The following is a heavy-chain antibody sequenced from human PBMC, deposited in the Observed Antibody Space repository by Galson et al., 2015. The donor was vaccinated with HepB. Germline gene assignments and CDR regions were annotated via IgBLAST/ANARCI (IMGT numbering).Heavy chain of an antibody. CDR3: ARILEVGGEQWLVDAFDI. CDR2: IFSNDEK. J-gene: IGHJ3*02. Sequence: PALVKPTQTLTLTCTVSGFSLSNARMGVSWIRQPPGKALEWLAHIFSNDEKSYSTSLKSRLTISKDTSKSQVVLTMTNMDPVDTATYYCARILEVGGEQWLVDAFDIWGQGTMVTVSS. V-gene: IGHV2-26*01. CDR1: GFSLSNARMG. D-gene: IGHD6-19*01.